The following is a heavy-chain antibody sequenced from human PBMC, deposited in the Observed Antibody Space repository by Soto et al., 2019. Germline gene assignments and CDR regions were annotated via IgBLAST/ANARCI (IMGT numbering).Heavy chain of an antibody. V-gene: IGHV3-33*01. CDR1: GFTFNTYS. CDR3: ARAGGTTVTGRWHFDA. Sequence: QVQLEESGGGVVQPGRSLRLSCAASGFTFNTYSMHWVRQPPGKGLEWLAAIWYDGTQKYYADSVKGRFIISSDNSKKTLYLEMNSLRAEDTAVYYCARAGGTTVTGRWHFDAWGQGTLVTVSA. J-gene: IGHJ4*02. CDR2: IWYDGTQK. D-gene: IGHD4-17*01.